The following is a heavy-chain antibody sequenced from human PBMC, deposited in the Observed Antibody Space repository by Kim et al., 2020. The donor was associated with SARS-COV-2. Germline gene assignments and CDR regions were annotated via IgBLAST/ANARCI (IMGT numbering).Heavy chain of an antibody. D-gene: IGHD3-10*01. Sequence: YYTPSLKSRVTNSVDTSKNQFSLKLSSGTAADTAVYYCARDRGSGAFDIWGQGTMVTVSS. CDR3: ARDRGSGAFDI. J-gene: IGHJ3*02. V-gene: IGHV4-31*02.